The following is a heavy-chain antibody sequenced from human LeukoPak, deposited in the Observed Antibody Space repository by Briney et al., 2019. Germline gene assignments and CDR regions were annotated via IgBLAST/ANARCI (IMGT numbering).Heavy chain of an antibody. J-gene: IGHJ4*02. D-gene: IGHD6-13*01. Sequence: ASVKVSCKASGYTFTDYYMHWVRQAPGQXXXWMGWINPNSGGTNYAQKFQGRVTMTRDTSISTAYMELSRLRSDDTAVYYCARLGFGSSFDYWGQGTLVTVSS. CDR2: INPNSGGT. CDR3: ARLGFGSSFDY. CDR1: GYTFTDYY. V-gene: IGHV1-2*02.